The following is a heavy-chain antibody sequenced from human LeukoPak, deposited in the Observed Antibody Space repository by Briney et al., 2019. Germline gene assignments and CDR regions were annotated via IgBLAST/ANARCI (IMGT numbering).Heavy chain of an antibody. CDR3: AKDCERRGITMIVRYFDY. CDR2: ISYDGSNK. V-gene: IGHV3-30*18. D-gene: IGHD3-22*01. J-gene: IGHJ4*02. Sequence: PGGSLRLSCAASGFTFSSYGMHWVRQAPGKGLEWVAVISYDGSNKYYADSVKGRFTISRDNSKNTLYLQMNSLRAEDTAVYYCAKDCERRGITMIVRYFDYWGQGTLVTVSS. CDR1: GFTFSSYG.